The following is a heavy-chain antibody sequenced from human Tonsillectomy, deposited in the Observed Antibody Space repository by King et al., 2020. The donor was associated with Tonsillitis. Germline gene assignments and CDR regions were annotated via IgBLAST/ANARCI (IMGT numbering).Heavy chain of an antibody. V-gene: IGHV3-21*01. CDR2: ISSSSSYI. J-gene: IGHJ4*02. Sequence: VQLVESGGGLVKPGGSLRLSCAASGFTFSSYSMNWVRQAPGKGLEWVSLISSSSSYIYYADSVKGRFTISRDNAKNSLYLQMNSLRAEDTAVYYCARVLEDIEVLPSDYWGQGTLITVSS. CDR1: GFTFSSYS. D-gene: IGHD2-2*01. CDR3: ARVLEDIEVLPSDY.